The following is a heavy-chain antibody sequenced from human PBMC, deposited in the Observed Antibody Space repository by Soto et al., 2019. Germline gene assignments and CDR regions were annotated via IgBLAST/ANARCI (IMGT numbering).Heavy chain of an antibody. CDR3: ASSGSNYYDFDY. J-gene: IGHJ4*02. D-gene: IGHD4-4*01. CDR2: IYYSGST. Sequence: SGTLSLTCTVSGGSISSSSYYWGWFPQPTRKELEWIGSIYYSGSTYYNPSLKSRVTISVDTSKNQFSLKLSSVTAADTAVFYCASSGSNYYDFDYWGQGTLVTVSS. V-gene: IGHV4-39*01. CDR1: GGSISSSSYY.